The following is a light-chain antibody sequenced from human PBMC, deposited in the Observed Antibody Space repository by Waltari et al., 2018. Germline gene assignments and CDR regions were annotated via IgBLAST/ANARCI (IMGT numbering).Light chain of an antibody. J-gene: IGKJ1*01. Sequence: EIVLTQSPGTLSLSPGERATLSCRASQSVTSNFLAWYQQKPGKAPRLLIYGASLRATGISGRIGGSGSGTDFTLTISRLEPEDFAVYYCQQYGSSPATFGQGTKVEIK. CDR2: GAS. CDR3: QQYGSSPAT. CDR1: QSVTSNF. V-gene: IGKV3-20*01.